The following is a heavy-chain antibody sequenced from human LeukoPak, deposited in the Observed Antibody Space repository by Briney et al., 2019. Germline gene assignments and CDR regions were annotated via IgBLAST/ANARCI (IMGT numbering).Heavy chain of an antibody. V-gene: IGHV3-30*18. J-gene: IGHJ4*02. Sequence: GMSLRLSCAASGFTFSDYYMSWIRQAPGKGLEWAAVISDDGSNIHYADSVKGRFTISRDNFRNTLFLQTSSLRGEDTAVYYCAKDRIEWFGELLSSFDFWGQGTLVTVSS. CDR3: AKDRIEWFGELLSSFDF. CDR1: GFTFSDYY. D-gene: IGHD3-10*01. CDR2: ISDDGSNI.